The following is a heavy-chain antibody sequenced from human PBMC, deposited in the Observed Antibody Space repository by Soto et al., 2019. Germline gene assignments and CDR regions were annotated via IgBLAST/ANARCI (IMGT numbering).Heavy chain of an antibody. CDR3: AKERGVLDAFDI. Sequence: QVQLVESGGGVVQPGRSLRLSCAASGFTSSSFVIHWVRQAPGKGLEWLAVISSDGNNQYYADSVKGQFTISRDNSKNTLYLQVNSLRAEDTAVYFCAKERGVLDAFDIWGQGTMVTVSS. CDR2: ISSDGNNQ. CDR1: GFTSSSFV. J-gene: IGHJ3*02. V-gene: IGHV3-30*18. D-gene: IGHD3-10*01.